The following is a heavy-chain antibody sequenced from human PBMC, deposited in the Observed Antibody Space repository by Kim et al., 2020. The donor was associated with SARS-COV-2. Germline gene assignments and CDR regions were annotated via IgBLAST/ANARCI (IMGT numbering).Heavy chain of an antibody. J-gene: IGHJ4*02. CDR3: ARDKDIVSAVYYFDY. V-gene: IGHV3-30*04. Sequence: GGSLRLSCAASGFTFSSYPMHWVRQAPGKGLEWVAVISYDGSDKHYADSVKGRFTISRENSRNTLYLQMNSLRPDDTAVYSCARDKDIVSAVYYFDYWGQATLVTVFS. CDR2: ISYDGSDK. CDR1: GFTFSSYP. D-gene: IGHD2-15*01.